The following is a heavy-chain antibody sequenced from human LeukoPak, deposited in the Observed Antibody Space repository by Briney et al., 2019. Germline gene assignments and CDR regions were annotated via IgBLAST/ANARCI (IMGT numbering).Heavy chain of an antibody. V-gene: IGHV1-2*02. CDR2: INPNSGGT. CDR1: GYPFTGYY. D-gene: IGHD3-3*01. CDR3: ARGGLVLRFLELDAFDI. J-gene: IGHJ3*02. Sequence: GASVKVSCKASGYPFTGYYMHWVRQAPGQGLEWMGWINPNSGGTNYAQKFQGRVTMTRDTSISTAYMELSRLRSDDTAVYYCARGGLVLRFLELDAFDIWGQGTMVTVSS.